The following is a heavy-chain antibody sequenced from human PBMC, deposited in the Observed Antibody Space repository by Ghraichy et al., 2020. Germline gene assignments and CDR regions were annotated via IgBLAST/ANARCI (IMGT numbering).Heavy chain of an antibody. CDR3: AKDGNIDTGYDFWRRGDYFDY. D-gene: IGHD3-3*01. V-gene: IGHV3-23*01. CDR2: ISGSGGST. Sequence: GGSLRLSCAASGFTFSSYAMSWVRQAPGKGLEWVSAISGSGGSTYYADSVKGRFTISRDNSKNTLYLQMNSLRAEDTAVYYCAKDGNIDTGYDFWRRGDYFDYWGQGTLVTVSS. CDR1: GFTFSSYA. J-gene: IGHJ4*02.